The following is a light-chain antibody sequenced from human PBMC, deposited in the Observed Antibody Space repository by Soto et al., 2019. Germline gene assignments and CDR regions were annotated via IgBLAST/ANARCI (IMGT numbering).Light chain of an antibody. CDR1: QSISSW. CDR2: KAS. J-gene: IGKJ2*01. Sequence: DIQMTQSPSTLSASVGDRVTITCRASQSISSWLAWYQQKPGKAPKLLIYKASSLESGVPSRFRRSGSGTEFTLTISSRQPDDFATYYCQQHNSYPNTFGQRTKLEIK. V-gene: IGKV1-5*03. CDR3: QQHNSYPNT.